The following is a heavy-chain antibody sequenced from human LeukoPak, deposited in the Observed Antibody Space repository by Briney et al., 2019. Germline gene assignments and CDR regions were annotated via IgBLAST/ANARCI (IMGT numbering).Heavy chain of an antibody. V-gene: IGHV3-20*04. CDR3: ARANGYSSSYGY. J-gene: IGHJ4*02. CDR2: INWNGGST. Sequence: GGSLRLSCAASGFTIDDYGMSWVRQAPGKGLEWVSGINWNGGSTGYADSVKGRFTISRDNAKNSLYLQMNSLRAEDTALYYCARANGYSSSYGYWGQGTLVTVSS. CDR1: GFTIDDYG. D-gene: IGHD6-6*01.